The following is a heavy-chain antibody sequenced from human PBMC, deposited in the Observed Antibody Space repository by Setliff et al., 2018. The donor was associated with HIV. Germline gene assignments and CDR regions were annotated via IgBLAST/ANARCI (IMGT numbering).Heavy chain of an antibody. CDR3: ARGQTTGEY. CDR2: IKQDGSEK. CDR1: GFTFSSYW. J-gene: IGHJ4*02. V-gene: IGHV3-7*01. Sequence: SSETLRLSCAASGFTFSSYWMSWVRQAPGKGLEWVANIKQDGSEKYYVDSVKGRFTISRDNAKNSLYVQMNSLRAEDTAVYYCARGQTTGEYWGQGTLVTVSS. D-gene: IGHD4-17*01.